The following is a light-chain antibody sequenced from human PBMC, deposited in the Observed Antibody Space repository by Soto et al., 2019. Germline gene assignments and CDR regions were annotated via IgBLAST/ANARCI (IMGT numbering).Light chain of an antibody. V-gene: IGKV3D-20*02. CDR3: HQRSNWPLT. CDR2: GAS. J-gene: IGKJ4*01. CDR1: QSVSSSY. Sequence: EIVLTQSPGTLSLSPGERATLSCRASQSVSSSYLAWYQQKPGQAPRLLIYGASSRATGIPDRFSGSGSGTDFTLTISRLEPEDFAVYYCHQRSNWPLTFGGGTTGDNK.